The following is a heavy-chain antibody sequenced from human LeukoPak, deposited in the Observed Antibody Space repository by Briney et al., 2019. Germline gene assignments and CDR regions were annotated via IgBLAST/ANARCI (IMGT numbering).Heavy chain of an antibody. J-gene: IGHJ4*02. Sequence: SETLSLTCTVSGGSITSSGYYWGWVRQPPGKGLEWVGRHYYRGDTFYNPSLKSRVTIYIHTPKNQVSLKLSSVTAADTAVYYCGRDSGSYGNDYWGQGTLVTVSS. V-gene: IGHV4-39*01. D-gene: IGHD1-26*01. CDR2: HYYRGDT. CDR1: GGSITSSGYY. CDR3: GRDSGSYGNDY.